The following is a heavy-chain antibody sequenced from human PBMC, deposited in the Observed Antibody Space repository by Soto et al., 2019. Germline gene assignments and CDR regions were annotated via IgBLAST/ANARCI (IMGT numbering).Heavy chain of an antibody. Sequence: PGGSLRLSCAASGFTFSSYGMHWVRQAPGKGLEWVAFIWHDGGNKFYAESVKGRLTISRDNSKNTLYLQMTSLSAEDTAMYYCARDGDVNTGFGKDYWGQGTLVTVS. D-gene: IGHD3-16*01. J-gene: IGHJ4*02. CDR2: IWHDGGNK. V-gene: IGHV3-33*01. CDR3: ARDGDVNTGFGKDY. CDR1: GFTFSSYG.